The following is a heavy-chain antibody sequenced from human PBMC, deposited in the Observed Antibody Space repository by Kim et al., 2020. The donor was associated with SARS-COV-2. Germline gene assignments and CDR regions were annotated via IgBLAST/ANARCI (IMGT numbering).Heavy chain of an antibody. D-gene: IGHD6-19*01. CDR2: IKSKTDGGST. CDR3: TTGFNSGCYEYYFDY. J-gene: IGHJ4*02. V-gene: IGHV3-15*01. CDR1: GLTLSNAW. Sequence: GGSLRLSCAASGLTLSNAWMSWVRQAPGKGLEWVGRIKSKTDGGSTEYPAPVKGRFTISRDDSQNTLFLQMNSLKAEDTAVYYCTTGFNSGCYEYYFDYWGQGTLVTVSS.